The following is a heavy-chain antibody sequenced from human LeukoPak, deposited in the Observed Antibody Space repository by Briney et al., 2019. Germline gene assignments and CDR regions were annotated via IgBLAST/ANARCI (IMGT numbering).Heavy chain of an antibody. CDR3: ARDDCSSISCYHNWFDP. CDR1: GFTLSSYW. Sequence: GGSLRLSCAASGFTLSSYWMSWVRQAPGKGLEWVANIKQDGSGKYYVDSVKGRFTISRDNAKNSLYLQMNSLRAEDTAVYYCARDDCSSISCYHNWFDPWGQGSLITVSS. D-gene: IGHD2-2*01. V-gene: IGHV3-7*01. J-gene: IGHJ5*02. CDR2: IKQDGSGK.